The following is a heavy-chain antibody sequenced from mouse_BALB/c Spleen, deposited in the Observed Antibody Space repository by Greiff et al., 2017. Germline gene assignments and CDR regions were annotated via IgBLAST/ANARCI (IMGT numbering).Heavy chain of an antibody. CDR1: GYTFTNYW. CDR2: IYPGGGYT. D-gene: IGHD2-14*01. CDR3: ARRDYYRYDGYAMDY. J-gene: IGHJ4*01. Sequence: QVQLKESGAELVRPGTSVKISCKASGYTFTNYWLGWVKQRPGHGLEWIGDIYPGGGYTNYNEKFKGKATLTADTSSSTAYMQLSSLTSEDSAVYFCARRDYYRYDGYAMDYWGQGTSVTVSS. V-gene: IGHV1-63*02.